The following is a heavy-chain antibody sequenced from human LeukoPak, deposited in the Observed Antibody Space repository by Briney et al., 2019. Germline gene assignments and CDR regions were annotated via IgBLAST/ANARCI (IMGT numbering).Heavy chain of an antibody. CDR2: ISGSSTDI. D-gene: IGHD3-22*01. V-gene: IGHV3-21*06. Sequence: GGSLRLSCAASGFTFSNYAMNWVRQAPGKGLEWVSSISGSSTDIHYADSVKGRFTISRDNAKNSLYLQINSLRAEDTAIYYCARRGLYDSSGYDYWGQGTLVTVSS. J-gene: IGHJ4*02. CDR1: GFTFSNYA. CDR3: ARRGLYDSSGYDY.